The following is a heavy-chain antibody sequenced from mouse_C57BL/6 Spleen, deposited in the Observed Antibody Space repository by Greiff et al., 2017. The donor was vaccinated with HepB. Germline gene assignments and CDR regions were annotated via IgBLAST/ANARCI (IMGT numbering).Heavy chain of an antibody. CDR3: ARGGDLLLRLDY. CDR2: ISDGGSYT. V-gene: IGHV5-4*03. D-gene: IGHD1-1*01. Sequence: DVKLVESGGGLVKPGGSLKLSCAASGFTFSSYAMSWVRQTPEKRLEWVATISDGGSYTYYPDNVKGRFTISRDNAKNNLYLQMSHLKSEDTAMYYCARGGDLLLRLDYWGQGTTLTVSS. J-gene: IGHJ2*01. CDR1: GFTFSSYA.